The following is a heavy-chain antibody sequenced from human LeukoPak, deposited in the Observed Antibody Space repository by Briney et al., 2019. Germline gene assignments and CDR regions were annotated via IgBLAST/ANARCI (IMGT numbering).Heavy chain of an antibody. CDR2: ISGSGGST. CDR1: GFTFSSYA. Sequence: GGSLRLSCAASGFTFSSYAMSWVRQAPGKGLEWVSAISGSGGSTYYADSVKGRFTISRDNSKNTLYLQMNSLRAEDTAVYYCAKPKQLVRLGEFWDPVFDYWGQGTLVTVSS. V-gene: IGHV3-23*01. D-gene: IGHD3-16*01. J-gene: IGHJ4*02. CDR3: AKPKQLVRLGEFWDPVFDY.